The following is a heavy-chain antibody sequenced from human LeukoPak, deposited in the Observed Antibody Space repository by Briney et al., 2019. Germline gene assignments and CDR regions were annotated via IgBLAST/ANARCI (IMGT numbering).Heavy chain of an antibody. V-gene: IGHV4-34*01. CDR3: AREAPRYCSSTSCYGGDY. CDR2: INHSGST. D-gene: IGHD2-2*01. Sequence: SETLSLTCAVCAGPFRGYYWSWIRQPPGKGLEWIGEINHSGSTNYNPSLKSRVTISVDTSKNQFSTKLSSVTAGGLAVYYWAREAPRYCSSTSCYGGDYWGQGTLVTVSS. J-gene: IGHJ4*02. CDR1: AGPFRGYY.